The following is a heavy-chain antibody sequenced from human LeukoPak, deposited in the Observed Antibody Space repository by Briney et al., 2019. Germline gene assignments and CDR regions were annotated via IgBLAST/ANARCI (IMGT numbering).Heavy chain of an antibody. CDR1: GLTIGSRY. J-gene: IGHJ5*02. Sequence: PGGSLRLSCVASGLTIGSRYMNWVRQAPGKGLEWVAVISNDGSNKHYGDSVKGRFTISRDDSKNTLYLQMDSLRGEDTAVYYCAKDPYRVIVATGNYLDPWGQGTLVTVSS. D-gene: IGHD2-21*01. CDR2: ISNDGSNK. CDR3: AKDPYRVIVATGNYLDP. V-gene: IGHV3-30*18.